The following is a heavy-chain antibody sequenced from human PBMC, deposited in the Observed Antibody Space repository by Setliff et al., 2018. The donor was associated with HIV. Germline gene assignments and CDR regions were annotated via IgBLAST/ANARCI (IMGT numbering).Heavy chain of an antibody. V-gene: IGHV1-69*13. Sequence: SVKVSCKASGGTFSSYAISWVRQAPGRGLEWMGGIIPIFGTANYAQKFQGRVTITADESTSTAYMELSSLRSEDTAVYYCARDCRVGWVFTYGMDVWGQGTLVTVSS. CDR3: ARDCRVGWVFTYGMDV. CDR2: IIPIFGTA. J-gene: IGHJ6*02. D-gene: IGHD6-13*01. CDR1: GGTFSSYA.